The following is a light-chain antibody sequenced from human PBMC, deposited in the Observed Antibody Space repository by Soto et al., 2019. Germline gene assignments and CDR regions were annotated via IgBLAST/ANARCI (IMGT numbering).Light chain of an antibody. J-gene: IGLJ2*01. V-gene: IGLV1-44*01. Sequence: QAVVTQPPSASGTPGQRVTISCSGSSSNIGSNTVNWYQQFPGTAPELLIYGNNRRPSGVPDRFSGSKSGTSASLAISGLQSEDEAEYYCAAWDDSLNAVVFGGGTKVTVL. CDR3: AAWDDSLNAVV. CDR1: SSNIGSNT. CDR2: GNN.